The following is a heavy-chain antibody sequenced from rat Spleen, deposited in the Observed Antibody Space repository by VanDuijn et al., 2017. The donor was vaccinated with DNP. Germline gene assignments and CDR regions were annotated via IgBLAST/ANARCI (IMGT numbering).Heavy chain of an antibody. CDR3: TRGDILRSFDY. CDR2: INSAGSI. V-gene: IGHV3-3*01. CDR1: GYPIISNY. D-gene: IGHD1-6*01. J-gene: IGHJ2*01. Sequence: EVQLQESGPGLVKPSQSLSLTCSVTGYPIISNYWGWIRKFPGHKLEWMGYINSAGSIEYNPSLKGRISITSDTSKNQFFLQVNSVTTDDTATYYCTRGDILRSFDYWGQGVMVTVSS.